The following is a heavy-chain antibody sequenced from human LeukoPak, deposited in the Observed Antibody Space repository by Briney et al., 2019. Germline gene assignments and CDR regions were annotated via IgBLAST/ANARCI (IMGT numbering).Heavy chain of an antibody. CDR1: GFTFSRFG. D-gene: IGHD3-22*01. CDR3: ARDYYYDSSGYWDYYFDY. Sequence: PGGSLRLSCAASGFTFSRFGMHWVLQAPGKGLEWVAVIWYDGSNKYYADSVKGRFTISRDNSKNTLYLEMNSLRAEVTTVYYCARDYYYDSSGYWDYYFDYWGQGTLVSVSS. V-gene: IGHV3-33*01. J-gene: IGHJ4*02. CDR2: IWYDGSNK.